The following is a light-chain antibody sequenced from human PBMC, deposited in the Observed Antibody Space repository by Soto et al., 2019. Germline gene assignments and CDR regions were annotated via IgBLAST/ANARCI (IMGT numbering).Light chain of an antibody. CDR1: QNIRGNE. J-gene: IGKJ1*01. CDR3: QDYGTSAPWT. V-gene: IGKV3-20*01. Sequence: VLTQSPGTLSLSPGERTTLSCRASQNIRGNELAWYQQKPGQPPRLLIYRGSSRAPGIPDRFSGRGSGTEFTLTSSRLEPDDFAVYYCQDYGTSAPWTFGQGT. CDR2: RGS.